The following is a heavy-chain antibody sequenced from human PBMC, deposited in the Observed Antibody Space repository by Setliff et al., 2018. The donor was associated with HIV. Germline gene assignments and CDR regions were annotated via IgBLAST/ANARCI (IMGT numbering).Heavy chain of an antibody. Sequence: ETLSLTCSVFGGSMNSHYWSWTRQPPGKGLEWIGLIYYTGIPTYNTSLKSRVTMSVDRSKNQFSLRLTSVTAADTAMYYCARVARVHPFDPWGQGTLVTVSS. V-gene: IGHV4-59*11. CDR1: GGSMNSHY. CDR3: ARVARVHPFDP. CDR2: IYYTGIP. J-gene: IGHJ5*02.